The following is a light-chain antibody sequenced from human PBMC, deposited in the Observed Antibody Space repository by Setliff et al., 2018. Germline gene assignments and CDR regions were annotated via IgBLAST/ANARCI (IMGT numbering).Light chain of an antibody. CDR2: DVT. CDR1: SSDVGAYNY. Sequence: QSALAQPRSVSGSPGQSVTISCTGTSSDVGAYNYVSWYQHHPGKVPKLMVYDVTKQPSGVPDRFSGSKSGNTASLTISGLQAEDEADYYCCSFAGTYYVFGSGTKV. CDR3: CSFAGTYYV. J-gene: IGLJ1*01. V-gene: IGLV2-11*01.